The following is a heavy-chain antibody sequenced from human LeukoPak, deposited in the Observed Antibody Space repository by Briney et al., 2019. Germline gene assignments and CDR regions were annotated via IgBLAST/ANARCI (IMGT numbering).Heavy chain of an antibody. Sequence: ASVKVSCKASGYTFTSYGINWVRQAPGQGLEWMGWISTYNGDTNYAQKLQGRVTMTTDTSTSTAYMELRSLRSNDTAVYYCARGSSYGFSMGYWGQGTLVTVSS. J-gene: IGHJ4*02. D-gene: IGHD3-16*01. CDR1: GYTFTSYG. CDR2: ISTYNGDT. CDR3: ARGSSYGFSMGY. V-gene: IGHV1-18*01.